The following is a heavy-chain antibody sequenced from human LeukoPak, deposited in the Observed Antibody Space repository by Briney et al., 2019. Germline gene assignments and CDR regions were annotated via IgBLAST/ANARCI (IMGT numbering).Heavy chain of an antibody. V-gene: IGHV1-18*01. D-gene: IGHD3-22*01. CDR3: ARLWYDSGNHLYIYYGLEV. CDR1: DTFTTYG. J-gene: IGHJ6*02. CDR2: VSAYSGDT. Sequence: ASVKLSCKSSDTFTTYGITWVRQAPGQGREWMGWVSAYSGDTDYAQSLQGRVTMTTDTSTSTAYMELTDLRSDDTAVYYCARLWYDSGNHLYIYYGLEVWGQGTTVTVSS.